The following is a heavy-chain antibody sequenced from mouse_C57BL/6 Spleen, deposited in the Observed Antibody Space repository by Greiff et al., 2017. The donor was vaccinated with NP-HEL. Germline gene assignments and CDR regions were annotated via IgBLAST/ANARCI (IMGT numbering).Heavy chain of an antibody. CDR1: GYTFTSYT. D-gene: IGHD1-1*01. Sequence: VQLQQSGAELARPGASVKMSCKASGYTFTSYTMHWVKQRPGQGLEWIGYINPSSGYTKYNQKFKDKATLTADKSSSTAYMQLSSLTSEDSAVYYCARWRITTVVAGDYWGQGTTLTVSS. CDR3: ARWRITTVVAGDY. J-gene: IGHJ2*01. CDR2: INPSSGYT. V-gene: IGHV1-4*01.